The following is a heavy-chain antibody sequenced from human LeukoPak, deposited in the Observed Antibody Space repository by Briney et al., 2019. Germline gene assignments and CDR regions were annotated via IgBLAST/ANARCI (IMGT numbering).Heavy chain of an antibody. V-gene: IGHV3-23*01. J-gene: IGHJ4*02. D-gene: IGHD1-20*01. CDR2: ISGSGGNT. CDR3: VKAAGIIGTTYFDY. Sequence: GGSLRLSCAASGFTFSSYAMSWVRQAPGKGLEWASGISGSGGNTYYVDSVKGRFTISRDNSKNKFYLQMNSLRAEDTAVYYCVKAAGIIGTTYFDYRGQGTLVTVSS. CDR1: GFTFSSYA.